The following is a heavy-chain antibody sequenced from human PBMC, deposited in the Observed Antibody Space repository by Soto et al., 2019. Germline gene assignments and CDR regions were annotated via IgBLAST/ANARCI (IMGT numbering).Heavy chain of an antibody. CDR3: ARSTYYYDSSGYYWPNGFDY. D-gene: IGHD3-22*01. Sequence: GASVKVSCKASGGTFSSYAISWVRQAPGQGLEWMGGIIPIFGTANYAQKFQGRVTITADESTSTAYMELSSLRSEDTAVYYCARSTYYYDSSGYYWPNGFDYWGQGTLVTVS. CDR2: IIPIFGTA. V-gene: IGHV1-69*13. J-gene: IGHJ4*02. CDR1: GGTFSSYA.